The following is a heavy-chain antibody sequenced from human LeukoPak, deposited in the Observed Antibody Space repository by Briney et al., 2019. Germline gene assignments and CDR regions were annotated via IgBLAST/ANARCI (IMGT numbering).Heavy chain of an antibody. V-gene: IGHV4-59*08. Sequence: SETLSLTCAVSGDSIRRFHWSWIRQPPGEGLEWIGYISNSGGSDYNPSLKSRVTISVDTSKNQFSLKLISGTAADTAVYYCARRIFTVGIAVVHYGLDVWGQGTTVTVSS. CDR1: GDSIRRFH. CDR2: ISNSGGS. CDR3: ARRIFTVGIAVVHYGLDV. D-gene: IGHD6-19*01. J-gene: IGHJ6*02.